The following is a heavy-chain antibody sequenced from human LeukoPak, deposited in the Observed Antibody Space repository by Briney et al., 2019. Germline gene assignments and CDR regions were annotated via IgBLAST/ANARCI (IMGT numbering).Heavy chain of an antibody. CDR3: AKDSPQTSSQIYYFDY. CDR2: ISGSGGST. Sequence: PGGSLRLSCAASGFTFSSYAMSWVRQAPGKGLEWVSAISGSGGSTYYADSVKGRFTISRDNSKNTLYPQMNSLRAEDTAVYYCAKDSPQTSSQIYYFDYWGQGTLVTVSS. J-gene: IGHJ4*02. CDR1: GFTFSSYA. D-gene: IGHD6-13*01. V-gene: IGHV3-23*01.